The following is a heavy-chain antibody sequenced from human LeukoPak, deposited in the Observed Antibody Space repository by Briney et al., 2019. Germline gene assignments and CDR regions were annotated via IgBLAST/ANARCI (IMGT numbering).Heavy chain of an antibody. CDR2: IHYSGST. CDR1: VGSISNYY. D-gene: IGHD5-24*01. Sequence: SETLSLTCTVSVGSISNYYWSWIRQPPGKGLEWIGNIHYSGSTNYNPSLKSRVTISVDTSKNQLSLKVTSVTAADTAVYYCARRGGGYNVLGGYWGQGTLVTVSS. J-gene: IGHJ4*02. CDR3: ARRGGGYNVLGGY. V-gene: IGHV4-59*01.